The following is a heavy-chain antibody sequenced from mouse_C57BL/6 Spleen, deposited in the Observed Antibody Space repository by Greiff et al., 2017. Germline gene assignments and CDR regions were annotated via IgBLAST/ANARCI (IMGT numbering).Heavy chain of an antibody. Sequence: SGAELVRPGTSVKMSCKASGYTFTNYWIGWAKQRPGHGLEWIGDIYPGGGYTNYNEKFKGKATLTADKSSSTAYMQFSSLTSEDSAIYYCAKYDGSNRYCDVWGTGTTVTVSA. CDR2: IYPGGGYT. CDR1: GYTFTNYW. D-gene: IGHD1-1*01. J-gene: IGHJ1*03. CDR3: AKYDGSNRYCDV. V-gene: IGHV1-63*01.